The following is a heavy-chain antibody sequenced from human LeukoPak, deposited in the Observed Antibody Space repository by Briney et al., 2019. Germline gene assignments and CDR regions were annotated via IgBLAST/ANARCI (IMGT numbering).Heavy chain of an antibody. J-gene: IGHJ5*02. D-gene: IGHD3-22*01. CDR1: GYTFTSYG. V-gene: IGHV1-2*02. CDR2: INPNSGGT. Sequence: ASVKVSCKASGYTFTSYGISWVRQAPGQGLEWMGWINPNSGGTNYAQKFQGRVTMTRDTSISTAYMELSRLRSDDTAVYYCATGSSGYYLDNWFDPWGQGTLVTVSS. CDR3: ATGSSGYYLDNWFDP.